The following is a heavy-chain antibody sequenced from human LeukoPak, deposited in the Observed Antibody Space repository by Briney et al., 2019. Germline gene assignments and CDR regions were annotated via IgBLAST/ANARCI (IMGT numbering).Heavy chain of an antibody. J-gene: IGHJ4*02. Sequence: GGSLRLSCAASGFTFSSYWMSWVRQAPGKGLEWVANIKQDGSEKYYVDSVKGRFTIFRDNAKNSLYLQMNSLRAEDTAVYYCAREFYDSSGYYYFDYWGQGTLVTVSS. V-gene: IGHV3-7*01. D-gene: IGHD3-22*01. CDR3: AREFYDSSGYYYFDY. CDR2: IKQDGSEK. CDR1: GFTFSSYW.